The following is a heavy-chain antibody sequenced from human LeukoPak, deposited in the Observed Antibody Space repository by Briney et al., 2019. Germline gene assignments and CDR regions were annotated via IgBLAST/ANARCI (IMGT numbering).Heavy chain of an antibody. CDR2: IYTSGNT. Sequence: SETLSLNCTVSGGSISSYYWSWIRQPAGKGLEWIGRIYTSGNTNYNPSLKSRVTMSVDTSKNQFSLKLSSVTAADTAVYYCARMTTVTAHHYYYYGMDVWGQGTTVTVS. D-gene: IGHD4-17*01. CDR1: GGSISSYY. V-gene: IGHV4-4*07. CDR3: ARMTTVTAHHYYYYGMDV. J-gene: IGHJ6*02.